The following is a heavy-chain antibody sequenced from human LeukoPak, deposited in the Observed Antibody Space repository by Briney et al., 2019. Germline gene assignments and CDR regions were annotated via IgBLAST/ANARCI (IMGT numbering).Heavy chain of an antibody. D-gene: IGHD3-22*01. J-gene: IGHJ2*01. CDR2: ISGSGGST. CDR1: GFTFSSYA. Sequence: GGSLRLSCAASGFTFSSYAMSWVRQAPGKGLEWVSSISGSGGSTDYADSVKGRFTISRDNSKNTVYLQMNSLRAEDTAVYYRAKVPRSGFLDLWGRGTLVTVSS. CDR3: AKVPRSGFLDL. V-gene: IGHV3-23*01.